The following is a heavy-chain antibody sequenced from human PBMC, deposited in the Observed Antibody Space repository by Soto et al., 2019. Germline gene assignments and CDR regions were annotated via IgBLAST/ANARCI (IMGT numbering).Heavy chain of an antibody. V-gene: IGHV1-69*06. CDR2: IIPIFGTA. D-gene: IGHD3-22*01. J-gene: IGHJ6*02. CDR3: ARXGGKYYDSSGYHYGMDV. Sequence: SVKVSCKASGGTFSSYAISWVRQAPGQGLEWMGGIIPIFGTANYAQKFQGRVTITADKSTSTAYMELSSLRSEDTAVYYCARXGGKYYDSSGYHYGMDVWGPGTTVTVSS. CDR1: GGTFSSYA.